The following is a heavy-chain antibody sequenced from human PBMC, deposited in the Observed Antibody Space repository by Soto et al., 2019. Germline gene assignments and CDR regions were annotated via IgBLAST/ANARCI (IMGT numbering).Heavy chain of an antibody. V-gene: IGHV1-69*02. CDR2: VIPIIGEG. D-gene: IGHD1-1*01. J-gene: IGHJ3*02. CDR1: GGTFSSQT. Sequence: QVQLVQSGAEVKEPGSSVKVSCKVSGGTFSSQTINWVRQVPGQGLEWMGSVIPIIGEGKYAQSFLGRVTITGERSTSTAYMGLSSLRSEDTAVYYCARPAVNDLDADSSAFDIWGQGTMVTVSS. CDR3: ARPAVNDLDADSSAFDI.